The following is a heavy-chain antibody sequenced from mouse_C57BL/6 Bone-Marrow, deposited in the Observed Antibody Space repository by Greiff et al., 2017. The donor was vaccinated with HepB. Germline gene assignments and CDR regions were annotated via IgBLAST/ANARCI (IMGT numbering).Heavy chain of an antibody. CDR1: GFSLTSYG. J-gene: IGHJ4*01. Sequence: VKVVESGPGLVQPSQSLSITCTVSGFSLTSYGVHWVRQSPGKGLEWLGVIWSGGSTDYNAAFISRLSISKDNSKRQVFFKMNSLQADDTAIYYCALQGRMDYWGQGTSVTGSS. D-gene: IGHD3-2*02. V-gene: IGHV2-2*01. CDR2: IWSGGST. CDR3: ALQGRMDY.